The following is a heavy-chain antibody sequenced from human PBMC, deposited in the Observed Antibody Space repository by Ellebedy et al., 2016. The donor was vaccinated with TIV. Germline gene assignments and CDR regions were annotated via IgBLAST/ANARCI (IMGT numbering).Heavy chain of an antibody. CDR2: IWYDGSKK. D-gene: IGHD5-18*01. J-gene: IGHJ5*02. Sequence: GESLKISCTVSGFSFRSYGMHWVRQAPGKGLEWVAVIWYDGSKKYYADPVKGRFTISRDNSKNTLYLQMNSLRAEDTAVYYCATGGYSNGYGGWFDPWGQGTLVTVSS. V-gene: IGHV3-33*01. CDR1: GFSFRSYG. CDR3: ATGGYSNGYGGWFDP.